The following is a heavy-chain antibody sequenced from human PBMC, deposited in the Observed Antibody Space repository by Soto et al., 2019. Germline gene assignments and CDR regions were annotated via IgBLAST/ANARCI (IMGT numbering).Heavy chain of an antibody. CDR2: IYHSGST. CDR1: GGSISSSNW. V-gene: IGHV4-4*02. J-gene: IGHJ4*02. CDR3: ARLGALDD. Sequence: SETLSLTCAVSGGSISSSNWWTWARQPPGKGLEWIGEIYHSGSTNYNPSLMSRVTISVDKSKNQFSLKLSSVTAADTAVYYCARLGALDDWGQGTLVTVSS.